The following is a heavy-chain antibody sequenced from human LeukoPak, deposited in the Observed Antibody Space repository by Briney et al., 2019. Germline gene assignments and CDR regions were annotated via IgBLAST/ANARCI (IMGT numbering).Heavy chain of an antibody. CDR3: ASRRDSGSFGADY. V-gene: IGHV1-2*06. D-gene: IGHD1-26*01. CDR2: IDPNSGDT. Sequence: GASVKVSCRASGRTFTGRYIHWVRQAPGQGLEWMGRIDPNSGDTNYPQKFQGRVTITRDTPISTAYMELSRLTSDDTAVYYCASRRDSGSFGADYWGQGTLVTVSS. J-gene: IGHJ4*02. CDR1: GRTFTGRY.